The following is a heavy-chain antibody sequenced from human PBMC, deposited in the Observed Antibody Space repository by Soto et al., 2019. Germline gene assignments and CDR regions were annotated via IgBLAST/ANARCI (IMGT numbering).Heavy chain of an antibody. J-gene: IGHJ3*02. CDR3: ARDRTPLTGEDAFDI. CDR1: GFTFSSYA. Sequence: GGSLRLSCAASGFTFSSYAMSWVRQAPGKGLEWVSAISGSGGSTYYADSVKGRFTISRDNSKNTLYLQMNSLRAEDTAVYYCARDRTPLTGEDAFDIWGQGTMVTVSS. CDR2: ISGSGGST. V-gene: IGHV3-23*01. D-gene: IGHD7-27*01.